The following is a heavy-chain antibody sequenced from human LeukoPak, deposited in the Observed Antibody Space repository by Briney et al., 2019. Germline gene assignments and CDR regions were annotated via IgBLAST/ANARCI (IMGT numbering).Heavy chain of an antibody. D-gene: IGHD1-26*01. CDR2: INHSGST. Sequence: PSETLSLTCAVYGGSFSGYSWSWIRQPPGKGLEWIGEINHSGSTNYNPSLRSRATISVDTSKNQFSLRLSSVTAADAGVYYCARGRWEVGFWGKGTVVSVS. CDR3: ARGRWEVGF. CDR1: GGSFSGYS. V-gene: IGHV4-34*01. J-gene: IGHJ4*02.